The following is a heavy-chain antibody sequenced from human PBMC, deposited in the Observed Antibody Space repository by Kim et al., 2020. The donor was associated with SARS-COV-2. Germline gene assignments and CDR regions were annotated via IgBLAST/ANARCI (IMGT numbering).Heavy chain of an antibody. CDR3: ARHVYCSGGSCYSGVFDY. D-gene: IGHD2-15*01. V-gene: IGHV4-39*01. Sequence: KSRVTISVDTSKNQFSLKLSSVNAADTAVYYCARHVYCSGGSCYSGVFDYWGQGTLVTVSS. J-gene: IGHJ4*02.